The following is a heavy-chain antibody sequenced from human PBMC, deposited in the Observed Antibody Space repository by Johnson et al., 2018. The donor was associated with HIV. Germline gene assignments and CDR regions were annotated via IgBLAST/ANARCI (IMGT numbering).Heavy chain of an antibody. CDR3: ATPPKHYYDSSGYAFDI. D-gene: IGHD3-22*01. CDR2: ISGSGGTI. J-gene: IGHJ3*02. Sequence: QVQLVESGGCVVQPGGSLRVSCAVSGITFSHAWMSWVRQAPGKGLEWVSAISGSGGTIYYADSVQGRFSISRDNAKNSLYLQMNSLRAEDTAVDYCATPPKHYYDSSGYAFDIWGQGTMVTVSS. CDR1: GITFSHAW. V-gene: IGHV3-11*04.